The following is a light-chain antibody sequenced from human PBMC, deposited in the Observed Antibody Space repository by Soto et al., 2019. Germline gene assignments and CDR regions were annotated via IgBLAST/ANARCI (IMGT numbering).Light chain of an antibody. CDR1: SSNIGSNT. J-gene: IGLJ2*01. CDR3: AAWDDSLNGHVV. V-gene: IGLV1-44*01. Sequence: SVLARAPSASGTRGQMVTVSCAGSSSNIGSNTVNWYQQLPGTAPKLLIYSNNQRPSGVPDRFSGSKSGTSASLAISGLQSEDEADYYCAAWDDSLNGHVVFGGGTKVTVL. CDR2: SNN.